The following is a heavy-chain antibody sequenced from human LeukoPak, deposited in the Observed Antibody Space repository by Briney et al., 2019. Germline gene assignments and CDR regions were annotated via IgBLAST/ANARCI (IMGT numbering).Heavy chain of an antibody. CDR2: INPSGGST. J-gene: IGHJ4*02. Sequence: GASVNVSCKASGYTFTSYYMHWVRQAPGQGLEWMGIINPSGGSTSYAQKFQGRVTMTRDTSTSTVYMELSSLRSEDTAVYYCARDRGSYGYFDYWGQGTLVTVSS. V-gene: IGHV1-46*01. D-gene: IGHD3-16*01. CDR3: ARDRGSYGYFDY. CDR1: GYTFTSYY.